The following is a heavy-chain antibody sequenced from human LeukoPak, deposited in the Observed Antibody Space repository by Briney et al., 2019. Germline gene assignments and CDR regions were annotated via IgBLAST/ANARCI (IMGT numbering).Heavy chain of an antibody. D-gene: IGHD5-18*01. J-gene: IGHJ4*02. Sequence: PGGSLRLSCAASGFTFSSYSMNWVRQAPGKGLEWVSSISSGSSYIYYADSVKGRFTISRDNAKNSLYLQMNSLRAEDTAVYYCARDLSGVTGYTYGRGIDYWGQGTLVTVSS. CDR1: GFTFSSYS. V-gene: IGHV3-21*01. CDR2: ISSGSSYI. CDR3: ARDLSGVTGYTYGRGIDY.